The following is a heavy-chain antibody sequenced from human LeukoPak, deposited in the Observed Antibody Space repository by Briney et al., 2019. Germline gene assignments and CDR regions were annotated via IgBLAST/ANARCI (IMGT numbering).Heavy chain of an antibody. J-gene: IGHJ5*02. CDR1: GGSISSGGYY. D-gene: IGHD2-15*01. CDR3: ARVGSGGSCYP. V-gene: IGHV4-31*03. CDR2: IYYSGST. Sequence: SETLSLTCTVSGGSISSGGYYWSWIRQHRGKGLEWIGYIYYSGSTYYNPSLKSRVTISVDTSKNQFSLKLSSVTAADTAVYYCARVGSGGSCYPWGQGTLVTVSS.